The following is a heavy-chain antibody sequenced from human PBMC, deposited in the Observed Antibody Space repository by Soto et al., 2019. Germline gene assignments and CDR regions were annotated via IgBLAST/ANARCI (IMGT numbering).Heavy chain of an antibody. V-gene: IGHV4-30-2*01. J-gene: IGHJ4*02. CDR3: ARGGDTAMVLNY. D-gene: IGHD5-18*01. Sequence: SETLSLTCAVSGGSISSGGYSWSWIRQPPGRGLEWIGYIYHSGSTYYNPSLKSRVTISVDRSKNQFSLKLSSVTAADTAVYYCARGGDTAMVLNYWGQGTLVTVSS. CDR2: IYHSGST. CDR1: GGSISSGGYS.